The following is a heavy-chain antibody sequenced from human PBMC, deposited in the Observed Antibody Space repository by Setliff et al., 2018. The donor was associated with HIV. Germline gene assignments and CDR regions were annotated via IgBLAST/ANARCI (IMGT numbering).Heavy chain of an antibody. CDR1: GGSFSGYY. J-gene: IGHJ6*03. D-gene: IGHD2-15*01. CDR3: ARSLPRYSYLYYYFDV. V-gene: IGHV4-34*01. CDR2: INHSGST. Sequence: SETLSLTCAVYGGSFSGYYWSWIRQPPGKGLEWIGEINHSGSTNYNPSLKSRVTISVDTSMDQFSLKLNSVTAADTAVYYCARSLPRYSYLYYYFDVWAKGTTVTVSS.